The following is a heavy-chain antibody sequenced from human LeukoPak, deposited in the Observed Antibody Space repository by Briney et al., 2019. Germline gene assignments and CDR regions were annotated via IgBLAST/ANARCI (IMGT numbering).Heavy chain of an antibody. CDR1: GGSISSYY. CDR2: IYYSGST. CDR3: ARSRIAVAGTNYFDY. J-gene: IGHJ4*02. Sequence: PSETLSLTCTVSGGSISSYYWSWIRQPPGKGLEWIGYIYYSGSTNYNPSLKSRVTISVDTTKNQFSLKLSSVTAADTAVYYCARSRIAVAGTNYFDYWGQGTLVTVSS. D-gene: IGHD6-19*01. V-gene: IGHV4-59*01.